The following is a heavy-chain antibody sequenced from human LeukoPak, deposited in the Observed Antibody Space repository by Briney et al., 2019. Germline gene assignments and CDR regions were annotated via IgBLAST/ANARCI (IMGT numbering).Heavy chain of an antibody. CDR2: IWYDGSNK. Sequence: PGRSLRLSCAASGFTFSIYGMHWVRQAPGKGLEGVAVIWYDGSNKYYADSVKGRFTISRDNSKNTLYLQMNSLRAEHTAVYYWARDGGATVGGGFDYGGQGTLVTVYS. V-gene: IGHV3-33*01. D-gene: IGHD4-23*01. CDR3: ARDGGATVGGGFDY. J-gene: IGHJ4*02. CDR1: GFTFSIYG.